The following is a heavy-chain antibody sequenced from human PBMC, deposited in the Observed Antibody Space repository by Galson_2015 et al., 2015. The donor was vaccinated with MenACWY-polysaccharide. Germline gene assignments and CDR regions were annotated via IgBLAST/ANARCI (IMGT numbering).Heavy chain of an antibody. Sequence: SLRLSCAASGFTISSNSINWVRQAPGRGLERISVIHSDDNTKFADSVKGRFTISRDNSKNTLILQMSSLRAEDTALYYCTRHAWGQHWGQGTLVTVSS. CDR3: TRHAWGQH. CDR1: GFTISSNS. V-gene: IGHV3-66*02. D-gene: IGHD7-27*01. CDR2: IHSDDNT. J-gene: IGHJ4*02.